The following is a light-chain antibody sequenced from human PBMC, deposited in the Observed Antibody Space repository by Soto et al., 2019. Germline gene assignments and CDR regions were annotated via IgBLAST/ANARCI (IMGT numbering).Light chain of an antibody. V-gene: IGKV2-28*01. CDR2: LAS. CDR3: IQTLQTPLT. CDR1: QSLLHINGYNY. Sequence: DIVVTQSPLSLPVTPGEPASVSCRSSQSLLHINGYNYLDWYLQKPGQSPQLLIYLASNRASGVPTDSTLKISRVEAEDFGVYYCIQTLQTPLTFGGGTKVDIK. J-gene: IGKJ4*01.